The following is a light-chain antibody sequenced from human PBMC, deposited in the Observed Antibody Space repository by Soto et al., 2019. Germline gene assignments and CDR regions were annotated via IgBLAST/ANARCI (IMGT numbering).Light chain of an antibody. J-gene: IGKJ1*01. Sequence: IVMTQSPATLSVSPGERATLSCRASQSISNNLAWYQQKPGQAPRLLIYGASTRATGIPARFSGSGSGTEFTLTISSLQSEDFAVYYCHQRQSWPRTFGQGTTVDI. CDR3: HQRQSWPRT. V-gene: IGKV3-15*01. CDR2: GAS. CDR1: QSISNN.